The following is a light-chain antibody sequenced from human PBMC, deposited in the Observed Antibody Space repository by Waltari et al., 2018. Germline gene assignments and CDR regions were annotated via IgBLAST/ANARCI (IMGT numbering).Light chain of an antibody. CDR1: QSVSSTY. V-gene: IGKV3-20*01. CDR2: GAS. Sequence: EVVLTQSPGTLSLSPGERVTLSCRASQSVSSTYLAWYQQKPGQPPRLLIYGASNRATGIPDRFSGSGSETDFTLTITRREPEDFAVFYCQQYGRAPFTFGQGTNLEIK. CDR3: QQYGRAPFT. J-gene: IGKJ2*01.